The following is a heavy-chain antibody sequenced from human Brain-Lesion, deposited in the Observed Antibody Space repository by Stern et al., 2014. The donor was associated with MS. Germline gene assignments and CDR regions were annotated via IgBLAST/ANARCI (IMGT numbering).Heavy chain of an antibody. CDR3: ARRRIVGAYWYFDL. CDR2: INSDGSST. V-gene: IGHV3-74*02. CDR1: GFTFSSYW. D-gene: IGHD1-26*01. Sequence: EVQLEESGGGFVQPGGSLRLSCAASGFTFSSYWMHWVRQAPGKGLVWVSRINSDGSSTSYADSVKGRFTISRDNAKNTLYLQMNSLRAEDTAVYYCARRRIVGAYWYFDLWGRGTLVTVSS. J-gene: IGHJ2*01.